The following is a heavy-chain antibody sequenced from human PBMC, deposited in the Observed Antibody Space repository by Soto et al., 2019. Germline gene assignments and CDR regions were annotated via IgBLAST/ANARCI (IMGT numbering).Heavy chain of an antibody. D-gene: IGHD3-10*02. CDR3: ASMIGDPVLSFDS. V-gene: IGHV4-59*01. Sequence: QVQLQESGPGLVKPSETLSLTCTVSGGSISSYYWSWIRQPPGKGLEWIGFIVYSGSTSYNPSLKSRVPISIDTSEYQFSLKLNSVTAADTAVYYCASMIGDPVLSFDSWGQGPLVAVSS. CDR1: GGSISSYY. CDR2: IVYSGST. J-gene: IGHJ5*01.